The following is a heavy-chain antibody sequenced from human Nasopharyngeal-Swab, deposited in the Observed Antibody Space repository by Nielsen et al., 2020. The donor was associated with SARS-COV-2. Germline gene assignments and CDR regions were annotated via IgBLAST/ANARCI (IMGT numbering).Heavy chain of an antibody. CDR3: SGNMGFFHTSIWLDP. Sequence: GESLKISCKTSGYDFAGYWIAWVRQKPGQGLEWMGIIYPDHSGTKYSPSFRGQVTFSVDKSISTAYLQWSNLEASDTAMYYCSGNMGFFHTSIWLDPWGQGTLFTVS. V-gene: IGHV5-51*01. J-gene: IGHJ5*02. CDR2: IYPDHSGT. D-gene: IGHD2/OR15-2a*01. CDR1: GYDFAGYW.